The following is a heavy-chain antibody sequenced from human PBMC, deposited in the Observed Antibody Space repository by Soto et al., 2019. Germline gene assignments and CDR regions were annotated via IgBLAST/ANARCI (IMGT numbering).Heavy chain of an antibody. D-gene: IGHD3-10*01. Sequence: EVQLVESGGGLIQPGGSLRLSCAASGFIVRSNYMTWVRQAPGKGLEWVSVIYSSGKIYYPDSVKGRFTTSKDNSQNTFFLQMNSLRAEETAVYYCARDSSMIRGNYGMAVWGQGTTVIVSS. CDR1: GFIVRSNY. V-gene: IGHV3-53*01. CDR2: IYSSGKI. J-gene: IGHJ6*02. CDR3: ARDSSMIRGNYGMAV.